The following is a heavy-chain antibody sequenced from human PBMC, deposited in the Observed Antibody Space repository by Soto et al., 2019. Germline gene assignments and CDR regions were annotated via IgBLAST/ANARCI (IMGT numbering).Heavy chain of an antibody. J-gene: IGHJ4*02. D-gene: IGHD3-22*01. Sequence: QVQLVQSGAEVKKPGASVKVSCKASGYTFTSYYMHWVRQAPGQGLEWMGIINPSGGSTSYAQKFQGRVTMTSDMSTRTVYMELSSLRSEDTAVYYCAGDKEEGDSSGYYFAWWGQGTLVTVSS. CDR1: GYTFTSYY. V-gene: IGHV1-46*01. CDR2: INPSGGST. CDR3: AGDKEEGDSSGYYFAW.